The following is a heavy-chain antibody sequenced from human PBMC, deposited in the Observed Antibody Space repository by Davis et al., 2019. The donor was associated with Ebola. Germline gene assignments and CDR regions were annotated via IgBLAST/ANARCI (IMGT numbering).Heavy chain of an antibody. V-gene: IGHV3-48*03. CDR1: GFSFRSYA. D-gene: IGHD5-24*01. J-gene: IGHJ4*02. CDR3: ARRSMAAIKSFFDS. Sequence: GESLKISCAASGFSFRSYAMQWVRQAPGKGLEWLSYISNRDGTIFYADSVKGRFTVSRDNAKNSLYLQMNSLKAEDTAIYYCARRSMAAIKSFFDSWGQGTLVTVSS. CDR2: ISNRDGTI.